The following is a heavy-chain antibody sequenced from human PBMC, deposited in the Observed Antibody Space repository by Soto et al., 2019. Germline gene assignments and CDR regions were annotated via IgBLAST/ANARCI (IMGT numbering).Heavy chain of an antibody. Sequence: SETLSLTCAVSGGSISSGGYSWSWIRQPPGKGLEWIGYIYHSGSTYYNPSLKSRVTISVDRSKNQFSLKLSSVTAADTAVYYCPGALYGRVDYSGHGTLVTVSS. J-gene: IGHJ4*01. CDR3: PGALYGRVDY. D-gene: IGHD2-15*01. CDR1: GGSISSGGYS. V-gene: IGHV4-30-2*01. CDR2: IYHSGST.